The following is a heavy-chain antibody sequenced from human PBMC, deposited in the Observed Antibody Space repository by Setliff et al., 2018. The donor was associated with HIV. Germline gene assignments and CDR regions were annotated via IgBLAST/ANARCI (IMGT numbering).Heavy chain of an antibody. V-gene: IGHV4-4*07. J-gene: IGHJ5*02. Sequence: KPSETLSLTCTISGGSFSSYYWSWIRQPAGRGLEWIGRIYSSGTTNYNPSLKSRVTMSVDTSKSQFSLKLTSVTAADTAVYYCARDRHSSGLGSYGPWGPGTLVTVSS. CDR3: ARDRHSSGLGSYGP. CDR2: IYSSGTT. CDR1: GGSFSSYY. D-gene: IGHD3-10*01.